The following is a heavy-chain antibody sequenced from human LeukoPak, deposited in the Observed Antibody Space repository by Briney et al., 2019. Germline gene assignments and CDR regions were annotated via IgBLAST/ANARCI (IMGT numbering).Heavy chain of an antibody. CDR1: GGSISSSSYY. V-gene: IGHV4-39*01. D-gene: IGHD3-3*01. CDR2: IYYSGST. Sequence: SETLSLTSTVSGGSISSSSYYWGWIRQPPGKGLEWIGSIYYSGSTYYNPSLKSRVTISVDTSKNQFSLKLSSVTAADTAVYYCARPTNHYDFWSGYAVYAFDIWGQGTMVTVSS. CDR3: ARPTNHYDFWSGYAVYAFDI. J-gene: IGHJ3*02.